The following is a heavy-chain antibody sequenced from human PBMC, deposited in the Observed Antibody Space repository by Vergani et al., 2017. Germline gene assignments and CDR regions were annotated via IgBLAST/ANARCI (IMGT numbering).Heavy chain of an antibody. J-gene: IGHJ6*03. V-gene: IGHV1-3*01. CDR1: GYTFTSYA. D-gene: IGHD3-10*01. CDR3: ARDVGIFGGYYMDV. CDR2: INAGNGNT. Sequence: QVQLVQSGSELKKPGASVKVSCKASGYTFTSYAMHWVRQAPGQRLEWMGWINAGNGNTKYSQKFQGRVTITRDTSASTAYMELSSLRSEDTAVYYCARDVGIFGGYYMDVWGKGTTVTVSS.